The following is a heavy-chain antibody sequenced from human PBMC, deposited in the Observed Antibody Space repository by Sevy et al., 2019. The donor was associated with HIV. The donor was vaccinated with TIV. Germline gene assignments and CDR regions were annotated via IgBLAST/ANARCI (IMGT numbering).Heavy chain of an antibody. CDR1: GGSISSYY. Sequence: SETLSLTCTVSGGSISSYYWSWIRQPAGKGLEWIGRIYTSGSTNYNPSLKSRVTMSVDTSKNQFSLKLSSVTAADTAVYYCARDWYYYDLCAFDIWGQGTMVTVS. V-gene: IGHV4-4*07. CDR2: IYTSGST. CDR3: ARDWYYYDLCAFDI. J-gene: IGHJ3*02. D-gene: IGHD3-22*01.